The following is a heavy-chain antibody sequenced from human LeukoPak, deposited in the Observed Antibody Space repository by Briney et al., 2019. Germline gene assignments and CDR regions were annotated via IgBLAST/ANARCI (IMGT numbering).Heavy chain of an antibody. CDR2: IYYSGST. J-gene: IGHJ3*02. Sequence: PSETLSLTCTVSGGSISSSSYYWGWIRPPPGKGLEWIGRIYYSGSTYYNPSLKSRVTISVDTSKNKFSLKLNSVTAADTAVYYGARPAYRGSYYDAFDIWGQGKMVTVSS. CDR3: ARPAYRGSYYDAFDI. D-gene: IGHD1-26*01. CDR1: GGSISSSSYY. V-gene: IGHV4-39*01.